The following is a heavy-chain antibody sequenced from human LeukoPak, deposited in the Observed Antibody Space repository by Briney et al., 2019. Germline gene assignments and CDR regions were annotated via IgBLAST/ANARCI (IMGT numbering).Heavy chain of an antibody. V-gene: IGHV3-21*01. CDR3: ARDREDIAAADGGFDP. D-gene: IGHD6-13*01. Sequence: GGSLRLSCAASGFTFSSYSMNWVRQAPGKGLEWVSSISSSSSYIYYADSVKGRFTISRDNAKNSLYLQMNSLRAEDTAVYYCARDREDIAAADGGFDPWGQETLVTVSS. J-gene: IGHJ5*02. CDR1: GFTFSSYS. CDR2: ISSSSSYI.